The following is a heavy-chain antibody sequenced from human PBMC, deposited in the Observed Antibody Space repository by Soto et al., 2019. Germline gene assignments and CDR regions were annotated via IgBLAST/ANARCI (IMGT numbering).Heavy chain of an antibody. J-gene: IGHJ3*02. CDR3: ASRYGKNAFDI. V-gene: IGHV4-59*01. Sequence: QVQLQESGPGLVKPSETLSLTCTVSGGSISSYYWSWIRQPPGKGLEWIGYIYYSGNTNYNPSLERRVTISVGTSKNQFPLKLSAVTAAATAVYNCASRYGKNAFDIWGQGTMVTVSS. CDR1: GGSISSYY. D-gene: IGHD5-18*01. CDR2: IYYSGNT.